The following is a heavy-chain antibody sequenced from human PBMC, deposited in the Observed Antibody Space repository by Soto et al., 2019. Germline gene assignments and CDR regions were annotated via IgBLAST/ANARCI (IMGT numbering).Heavy chain of an antibody. CDR1: GFTFSNAW. J-gene: IGHJ5*02. Sequence: PGGSLRLSCAASGFTFSNAWMSWVRQAPGKGLEWVGRIKSKTDGGTTDYTAPVRGRFTISRDDSKNTLYLQVNSLKTEDTAVYYCTTDPGPSRFDPWGQGTLVTVSS. CDR3: TTDPGPSRFDP. CDR2: IKSKTDGGTT. V-gene: IGHV3-15*01.